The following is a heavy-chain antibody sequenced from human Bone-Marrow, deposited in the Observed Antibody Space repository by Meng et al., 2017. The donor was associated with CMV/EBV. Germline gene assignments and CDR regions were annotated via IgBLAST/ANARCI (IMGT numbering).Heavy chain of an antibody. Sequence: SVKVSCKASGYTFTSYYMHWVRQAPGQGLEWMGGIIPILGIANYAQKIQGRVTITADKSTSTAYMELSSLRSEDTAVYYCARGIFDFDFVSGSYTRGGFDPWGQGTLVTVSS. CDR2: IIPILGIA. D-gene: IGHD3-3*01. J-gene: IGHJ5*02. V-gene: IGHV1-69*10. CDR3: ARGIFDFDFVSGSYTRGGFDP. CDR1: GYTFTSYY.